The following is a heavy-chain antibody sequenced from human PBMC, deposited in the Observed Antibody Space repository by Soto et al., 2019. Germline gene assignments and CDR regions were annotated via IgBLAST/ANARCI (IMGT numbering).Heavy chain of an antibody. Sequence: QVQLVQSGAEVKKPGSSVKVSCKASGGTFSSYAISWVRQAPGQGLEWMGGIIPTFGTANYAQKFQGRVTITADESTSTAYMELSSLRSEDTAVYYCARGLYCSGGSCQGYYFDYWGQGTLVTVSS. CDR3: ARGLYCSGGSCQGYYFDY. CDR2: IIPTFGTA. J-gene: IGHJ4*02. V-gene: IGHV1-69*01. D-gene: IGHD2-15*01. CDR1: GGTFSSYA.